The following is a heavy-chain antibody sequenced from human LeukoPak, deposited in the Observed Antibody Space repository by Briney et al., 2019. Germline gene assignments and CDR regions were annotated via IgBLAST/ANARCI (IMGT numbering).Heavy chain of an antibody. Sequence: ASVKVSCKTSGYTFSTYGLSWVRQAPGQGLEWMGWISGNSGKTHYAQKFQDRVTLTSDTSSTTAFMELRSLRSDDTAMYYCARNAGSYFEFAPWGQGTLVTVSS. CDR2: ISGNSGKT. D-gene: IGHD1-26*01. CDR1: GYTFSTYG. J-gene: IGHJ5*02. V-gene: IGHV1-18*01. CDR3: ARNAGSYFEFAP.